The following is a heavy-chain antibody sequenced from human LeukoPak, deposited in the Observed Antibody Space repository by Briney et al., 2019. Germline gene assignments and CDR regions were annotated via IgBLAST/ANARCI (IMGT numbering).Heavy chain of an antibody. CDR3: ARGGIVVVPAAPGASRFDP. D-gene: IGHD2-2*01. CDR1: GLTFDDYA. CDR2: ISGDGGST. J-gene: IGHJ5*02. V-gene: IGHV3-43*02. Sequence: GGSLRLSCAASGLTFDDYAMHWVRQAPGKGLEWVSLISGDGGSTYYADSVKGRFTISRDNSKNTLYLQMNGLRAEDTAVYYWARGGIVVVPAAPGASRFDPWGQGTLVTVSS.